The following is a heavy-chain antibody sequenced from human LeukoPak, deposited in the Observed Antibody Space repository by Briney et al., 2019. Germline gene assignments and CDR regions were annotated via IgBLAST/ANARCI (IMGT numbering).Heavy chain of an antibody. J-gene: IGHJ4*02. V-gene: IGHV3-9*01. CDR3: AKDTGYSSSWLDY. CDR1: GFTFDDYA. D-gene: IGHD6-13*01. Sequence: LPGRSLRLSCAASGFTFDDYAMHWVRQAPGKGLEWVSGISWNSGSIGYADSVKGRFIISRGNAKNSLYLQMNSLRAEDTALYYCAKDTGYSSSWLDYWGQGTLVTVSS. CDR2: ISWNSGSI.